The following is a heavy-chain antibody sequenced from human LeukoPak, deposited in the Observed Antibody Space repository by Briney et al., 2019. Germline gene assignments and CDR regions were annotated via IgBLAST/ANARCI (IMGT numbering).Heavy chain of an antibody. CDR1: GFTISSNY. Sequence: GGSLRLSCAASGFTISSNYMSWVSQAPGKGLEWVSVIYSGGSTYYADSVKGRFTISRDNSKNTLYLQMNSLRAEDTAVYYCAREDYYGSGSYPDYWGQGTLVTVSS. CDR2: IYSGGST. CDR3: AREDYYGSGSYPDY. D-gene: IGHD3-10*01. J-gene: IGHJ4*02. V-gene: IGHV3-66*01.